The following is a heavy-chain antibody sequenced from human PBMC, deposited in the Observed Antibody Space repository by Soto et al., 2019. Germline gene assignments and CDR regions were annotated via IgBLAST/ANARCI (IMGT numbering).Heavy chain of an antibody. D-gene: IGHD6-19*01. CDR1: GGSISSTNW. CDR2: IDHSGST. V-gene: IGHV4-4*02. CDR3: VRDSGNGWKDY. Sequence: SETLSLTCAVSGGSISSTNWWIWVRQPPGKGLEWIGEIDHSGSTNYNPSLKSRVTMSVDKPKNQFSLKLSSVTAADTAVYYCVRDSGNGWKDYWGQGTLVTVSS. J-gene: IGHJ4*02.